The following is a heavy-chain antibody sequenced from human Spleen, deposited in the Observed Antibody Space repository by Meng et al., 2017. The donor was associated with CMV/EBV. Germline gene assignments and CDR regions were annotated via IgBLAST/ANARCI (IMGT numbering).Heavy chain of an antibody. CDR2: IYHSGST. CDR3: ARDDGGNLNY. Sequence: LPCAVSGGSISSSNWWSWVRQPPGKGLERIGEIYHSGSTYYNPSLKSRVTMSVDTSKNQFSLKLSSVTAADTAIYYCARDDGGNLNYWGQGTLVTVSS. V-gene: IGHV4-4*02. D-gene: IGHD4-23*01. J-gene: IGHJ4*02. CDR1: GGSISSSNW.